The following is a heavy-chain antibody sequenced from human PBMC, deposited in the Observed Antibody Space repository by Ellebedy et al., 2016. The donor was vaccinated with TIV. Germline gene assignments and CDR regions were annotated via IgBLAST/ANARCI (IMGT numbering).Heavy chain of an antibody. Sequence: MPSETLSLTCAVSGGSISRHYWSWIRQPAGKGLAWTGRMYSSGSRNYNPSLKSRVTMSVDPSKSQISLKLTSVTAADTAVYYCARDLYGDNEDFWGQGILVTVSS. J-gene: IGHJ4*02. D-gene: IGHD4-17*01. CDR2: MYSSGSR. CDR3: ARDLYGDNEDF. CDR1: GGSISRHY. V-gene: IGHV4-4*07.